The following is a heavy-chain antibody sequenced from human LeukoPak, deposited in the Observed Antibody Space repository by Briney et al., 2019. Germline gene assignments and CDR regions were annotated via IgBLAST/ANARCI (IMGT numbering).Heavy chain of an antibody. CDR3: VRLEWLVERNKSDYYYMDV. CDR2: INPNSGGT. J-gene: IGHJ6*03. D-gene: IGHD3-3*01. V-gene: IGHV1-2*02. CDR1: GYTLTGYY. Sequence: ASVKVSRKASGYTLTGYYMHWVRQAPGHGGEWVGGINPNSGGTNYAQKFEGRVTMTRDTSSSTAYMEVSRLRSDDTAVDYGVRLEWLVERNKSDYYYMDVWGKGTTVTVSS.